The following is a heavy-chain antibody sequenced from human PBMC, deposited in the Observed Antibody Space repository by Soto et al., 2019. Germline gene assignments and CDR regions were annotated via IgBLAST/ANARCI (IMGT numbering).Heavy chain of an antibody. CDR2: IYYSGST. Sequence: PSETLSLTCTVSGGSISSSSYYWGWIRQPPGKGLEWIGSIYYSGSTYFNPSLKSRVTISVDTSKNQFSLKLSSVTAADTAVYYCARHQYGAIITIIFDYWGQGTLVTVYS. D-gene: IGHD4-17*01. V-gene: IGHV4-39*01. CDR3: ARHQYGAIITIIFDY. J-gene: IGHJ4*02. CDR1: GGSISSSSYY.